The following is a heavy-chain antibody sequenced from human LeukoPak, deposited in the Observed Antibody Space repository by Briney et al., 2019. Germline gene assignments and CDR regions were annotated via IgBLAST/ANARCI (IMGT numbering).Heavy chain of an antibody. Sequence: ASVKVSCKASGYTFTSYGINWVRQAPGQGLVWMGIINPSGGSTSYAQKFQGRVTMTRDTSTSTVYMELSSLRSEDTAVYYCAREMGSQDYYYGMDVWGQGTTVTVSS. V-gene: IGHV1-46*01. J-gene: IGHJ6*02. D-gene: IGHD2-8*01. CDR3: AREMGSQDYYYGMDV. CDR2: INPSGGST. CDR1: GYTFTSYG.